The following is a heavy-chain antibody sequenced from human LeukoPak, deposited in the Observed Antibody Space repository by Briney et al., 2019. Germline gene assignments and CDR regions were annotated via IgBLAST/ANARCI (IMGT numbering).Heavy chain of an antibody. CDR2: ISYDGSNK. J-gene: IGHJ3*02. D-gene: IGHD3-10*01. CDR1: GFTFSSYA. Sequence: GGSLRLSCAASGFTFSSYAMHWVRQAPGKGLEWVAVISYDGSNKHYADSVKGRFTISRDNSKNTLYLQMNSLRAEDTAVYYCARDFLGAFDIWGQGTMVTVSS. CDR3: ARDFLGAFDI. V-gene: IGHV3-30*04.